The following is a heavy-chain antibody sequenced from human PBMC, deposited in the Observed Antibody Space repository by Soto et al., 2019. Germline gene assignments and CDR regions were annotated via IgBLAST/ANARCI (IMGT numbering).Heavy chain of an antibody. CDR1: GGTFSSYA. V-gene: IGHV1-69*12. J-gene: IGHJ3*02. CDR2: IIPIFGTA. Sequence: QVQLVQSGAEVKKPGSSVKVSCKASGGTFSSYAISWVRQAPGQGLEWMGGIIPIFGTANYAQKFQGRVTITADESTSPAYMELSSLRSEDTAVYYCARDPERLYKGGSSRLVAFDIWGQGTMVTVSS. CDR3: ARDPERLYKGGSSRLVAFDI. D-gene: IGHD1-26*01.